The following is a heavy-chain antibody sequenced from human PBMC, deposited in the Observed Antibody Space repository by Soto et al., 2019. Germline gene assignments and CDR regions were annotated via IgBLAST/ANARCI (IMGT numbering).Heavy chain of an antibody. J-gene: IGHJ6*02. V-gene: IGHV1-45*02. D-gene: IGHD2-15*01. CDR2: ITPFNGNT. Sequence: SVKVSCKASGYAFTYRYLHWVRQAPGQALEWMGWITPFNGNTNYAQKFQDRVTITRDRSMSTAYMELSSLRSEDTAMYYCASSALGYCSGGSCFGQHGMDVWGQGTTVTVSS. CDR3: ASSALGYCSGGSCFGQHGMDV. CDR1: GYAFTYRY.